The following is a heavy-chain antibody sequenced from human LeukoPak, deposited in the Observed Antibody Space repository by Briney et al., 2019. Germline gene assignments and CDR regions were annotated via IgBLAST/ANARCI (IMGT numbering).Heavy chain of an antibody. CDR1: GFTFSSYG. D-gene: IGHD2-21*02. J-gene: IGHJ4*02. Sequence: GGSLRLSCVASGFTFSSYGMHWVRQAPGKGLEWVAVIWNGGSNKYYADSVKGRFTISRDNSKNTLYLQMNSLRAEDTAVYYCARDVYCGGDCHDYWGQGTLVTVSS. V-gene: IGHV3-33*08. CDR2: IWNGGSNK. CDR3: ARDVYCGGDCHDY.